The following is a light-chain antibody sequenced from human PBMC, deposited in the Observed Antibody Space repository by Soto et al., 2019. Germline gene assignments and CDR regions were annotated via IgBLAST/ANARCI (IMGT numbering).Light chain of an antibody. CDR2: GAS. CDR3: QQYGSSPFT. J-gene: IGKJ3*01. Sequence: ESVLTQSPGTLSMSPGESATLSCRARQNVSSSYSAWYQQKPGQAPRLLIYGASRRATGIPDRFSGSGSGTDFTVTISILEPEDFAVYYCQQYGSSPFTFGPGTKVDIK. CDR1: QNVSSSY. V-gene: IGKV3-20*01.